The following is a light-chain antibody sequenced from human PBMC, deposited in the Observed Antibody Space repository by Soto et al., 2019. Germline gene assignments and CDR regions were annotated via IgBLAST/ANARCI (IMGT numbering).Light chain of an antibody. CDR1: QSILYSSNNKNY. Sequence: DIVMTQSPDSLSVSLGERATINCKSSQSILYSSNNKNYLAWYQQKPGQPPKLLIYWASTRQSGVPDRFSGSGSGTDFTLTINNLQAEDVAVYYGQQYYSSPPNTFGQGTKLEIK. J-gene: IGKJ2*01. CDR3: QQYYSSPPNT. CDR2: WAS. V-gene: IGKV4-1*01.